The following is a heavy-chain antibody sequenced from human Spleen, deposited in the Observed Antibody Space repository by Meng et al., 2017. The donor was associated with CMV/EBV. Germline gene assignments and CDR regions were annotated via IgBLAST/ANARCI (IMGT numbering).Heavy chain of an antibody. J-gene: IGHJ4*02. CDR2: ISAYNGNT. CDR1: VYTFTSYG. V-gene: IGHV1-18*01. D-gene: IGHD3-22*01. Sequence: SVYTFTSYGISWVRQAPGQGLEWMGWISAYNGNTNYAQKLQGRVTMTTDTSTSTAYMELRSLRSDDTAVYYCARDHRYYDSSGYFSYWGQGTLVTVSS. CDR3: ARDHRYYDSSGYFSY.